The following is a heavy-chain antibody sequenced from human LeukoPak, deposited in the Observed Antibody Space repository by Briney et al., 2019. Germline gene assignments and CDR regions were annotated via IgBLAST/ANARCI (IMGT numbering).Heavy chain of an antibody. V-gene: IGHV3-48*03. Sequence: GGSLRLSCAASGFTFSSYEMNWVRQAPGKGLEWVSYISSSGSTIYYADSVKGRFTISRDNAKKSLYLQMNSLRAEDTAVYYCARGGSGSYYGDFGDWGQGTLVTVSS. CDR3: ARGGSGSYYGDFGD. D-gene: IGHD1-26*01. J-gene: IGHJ4*02. CDR2: ISSSGSTI. CDR1: GFTFSSYE.